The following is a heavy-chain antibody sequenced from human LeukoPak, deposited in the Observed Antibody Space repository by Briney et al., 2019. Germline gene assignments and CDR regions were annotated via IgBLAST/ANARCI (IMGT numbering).Heavy chain of an antibody. J-gene: IGHJ3*01. CDR3: AREMQLST. Sequence: GGSLPISFTASGFTFSGSAMSWVRQAPGEGLEWVSLISYSGANSYYTDSVRGRFTISRDNSKDTLFLQMNSLRAEDTAIYYCAREMQLSTWGPGTMFPVSS. CDR2: ISYSGANS. CDR1: GFTFSGSA. V-gene: IGHV3-23*01. D-gene: IGHD3-16*02.